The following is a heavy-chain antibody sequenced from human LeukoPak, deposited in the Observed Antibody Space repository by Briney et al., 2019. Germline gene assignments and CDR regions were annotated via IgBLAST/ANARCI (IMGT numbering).Heavy chain of an antibody. CDR2: INTSGST. J-gene: IGHJ3*02. V-gene: IGHV4-4*07. CDR1: GGSISSYY. Sequence: SETLSLTCTVSGGSISSYYWSWIRLSAGKGLEWIGRINTSGSTNYNPSLKSRVTMSLDTSKNQFSLKLRSVTAADTAVYYCARAEKQLALDAFDIWGQGTMVTVSS. CDR3: ARAEKQLALDAFDI. D-gene: IGHD1-1*01.